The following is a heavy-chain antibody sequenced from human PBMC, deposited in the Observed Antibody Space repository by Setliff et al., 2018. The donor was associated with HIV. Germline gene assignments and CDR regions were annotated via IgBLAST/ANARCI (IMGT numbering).Heavy chain of an antibody. J-gene: IGHJ6*03. CDR2: LYDTGRT. CDR3: VNSGYDGDYYYYYMDV. D-gene: IGHD5-12*01. CDR1: GGSVIKDKFY. V-gene: IGHV4-39*01. Sequence: SETLSLTCSVSGGSVIKDKFYWGWIRQAPARGLEWIGTLYDTGRTYYNPPLKSRVSIFVDTTKNEFSLNLRSVTAADTAVYFCVNSGYDGDYYYYYMDVWGKGTTVTVSS.